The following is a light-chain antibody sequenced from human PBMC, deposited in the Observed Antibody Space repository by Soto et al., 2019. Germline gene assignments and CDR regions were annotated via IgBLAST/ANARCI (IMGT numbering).Light chain of an antibody. V-gene: IGLV1-44*01. J-gene: IGLJ1*01. Sequence: QSVLTQPPSASGTPGRRVTISCSGSSSNIGRNTVNWYQQFPGTAPKLLIYSNDQRPSGVPDRFSASKSGTSASLAISGLQSEDEADYYCAAWDDSLNVSVFGTGTKVTVL. CDR1: SSNIGRNT. CDR2: SND. CDR3: AAWDDSLNVSV.